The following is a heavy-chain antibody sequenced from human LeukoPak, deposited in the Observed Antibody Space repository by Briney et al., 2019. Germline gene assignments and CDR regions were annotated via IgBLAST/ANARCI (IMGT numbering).Heavy chain of an antibody. CDR1: GGSISSYY. CDR2: INHSGST. Sequence: SETLSLTCTVSGGSISSYYWSWIRQPPGKGLEWIGEINHSGSTNYNPSLKGRVTISVDTSKNQFSLKLSSVTATDTAVYYCARGDYGGYSGPADYWGQGTLVTVSS. J-gene: IGHJ4*02. CDR3: ARGDYGGYSGPADY. V-gene: IGHV4-34*01. D-gene: IGHD4-23*01.